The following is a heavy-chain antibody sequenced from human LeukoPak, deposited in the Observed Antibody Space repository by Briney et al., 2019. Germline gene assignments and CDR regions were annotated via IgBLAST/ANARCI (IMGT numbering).Heavy chain of an antibody. CDR2: INHSGST. CDR1: GGSISSGGYS. V-gene: IGHV4-30-2*01. CDR3: ARATYYFDY. D-gene: IGHD3-16*01. J-gene: IGHJ4*02. Sequence: PSETLSLTCTVSGGSISSGGYSWSWIRQPPGKGLEWIGYINHSGSTYYNPSLKSRVTISVDRSKNQFSLKLSSVTAADTAVYYCARATYYFDYWGQGTLVTVSS.